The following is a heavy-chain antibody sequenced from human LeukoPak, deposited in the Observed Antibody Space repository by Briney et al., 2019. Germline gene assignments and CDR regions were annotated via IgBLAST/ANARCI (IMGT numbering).Heavy chain of an antibody. V-gene: IGHV4-34*01. CDR2: INHSGST. J-gene: IGHJ4*02. Sequence: SSETLSLTCAVYGGSFSGYYWNWIRQPPGKGLEWIGEINHSGSTNYNPSLKSRVTISVDTSKNQFSLKLSSVTAADTAVYYCARGRDIVVVPAAIPEFDYWGQGTLVTVSS. CDR1: GGSFSGYY. CDR3: ARGRDIVVVPAAIPEFDY. D-gene: IGHD2-2*02.